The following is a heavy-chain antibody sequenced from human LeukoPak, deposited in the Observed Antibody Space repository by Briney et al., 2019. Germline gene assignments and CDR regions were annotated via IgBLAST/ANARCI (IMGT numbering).Heavy chain of an antibody. CDR1: GFTFGDYG. CDR2: ISWNGGST. V-gene: IGHV3-20*04. J-gene: IGHJ4*02. Sequence: PGGSLRLSCTASGFTFGDYGMSWVRQAPGKGLVWVSGISWNGGSTGYADSVKGRFTISRDNAKNSLYLQMNSLRAEDTALYYCARDWTGYYGSDYWGQGTLVTVSS. D-gene: IGHD3/OR15-3a*01. CDR3: ARDWTGYYGSDY.